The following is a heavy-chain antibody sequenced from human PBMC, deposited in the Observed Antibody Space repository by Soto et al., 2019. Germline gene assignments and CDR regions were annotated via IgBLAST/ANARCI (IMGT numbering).Heavy chain of an antibody. CDR3: ARVTTSLIVVVIKGFDY. D-gene: IGHD3-22*01. CDR1: GYTFTSYG. Sequence: QFQLVQSGAEVKKPGASVKVSCKTSGYTFTSYGISWVRQAPGQGLEWMGWISGYNGNTNYAQAFQGRVTMTTDTSTSTAYMELRSLRSDDTAVYYCARVTTSLIVVVIKGFDYWGQGTLVTVSP. CDR2: ISGYNGNT. V-gene: IGHV1-18*04. J-gene: IGHJ4*02.